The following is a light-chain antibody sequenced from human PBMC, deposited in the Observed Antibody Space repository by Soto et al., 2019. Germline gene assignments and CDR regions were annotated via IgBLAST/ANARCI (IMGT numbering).Light chain of an antibody. Sequence: DIQMTQSPSTLSASVGDRVTITCRASQSISSWLAWYQQKPGKAPKLLIYKASSLESGVPSRFSGSGSGTEFTLTISSLQPDDFATYYCXHQWTFGQGTKV. CDR1: QSISSW. CDR2: KAS. V-gene: IGKV1-5*03. J-gene: IGKJ1*01. CDR3: XHQWT.